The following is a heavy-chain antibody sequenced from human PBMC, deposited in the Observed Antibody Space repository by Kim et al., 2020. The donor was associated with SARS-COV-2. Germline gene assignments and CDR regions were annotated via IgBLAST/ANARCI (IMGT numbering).Heavy chain of an antibody. Sequence: GKTKYSQKFQGSVTFSRDTDASTAYMEVNSLRSEDTALYYCARVYGDAADLWGQGTQVTVSP. V-gene: IGHV1-3*01. CDR2: GKT. J-gene: IGHJ5*02. D-gene: IGHD4-17*01. CDR3: ARVYGDAADL.